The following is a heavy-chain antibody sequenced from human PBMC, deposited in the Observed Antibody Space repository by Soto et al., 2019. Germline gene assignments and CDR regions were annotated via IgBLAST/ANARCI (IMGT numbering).Heavy chain of an antibody. D-gene: IGHD2-15*01. CDR3: ARTYCSGGSCYSFYYFDY. CDR2: VIPIFGTA. Sequence: QVQLVQSGAEVKKPGSSVKVSCKASGGTFSSYAISWVRQAPGQGLEWMGGVIPIFGTANYAQKFQGRVTITADESTSTAYMELSSVRSEDTAVYYCARTYCSGGSCYSFYYFDYWGQGTLVTVSS. V-gene: IGHV1-69*01. CDR1: GGTFSSYA. J-gene: IGHJ4*02.